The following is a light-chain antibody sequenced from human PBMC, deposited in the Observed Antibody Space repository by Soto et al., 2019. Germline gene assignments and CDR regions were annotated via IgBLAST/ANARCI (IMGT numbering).Light chain of an antibody. J-gene: IGKJ4*01. Sequence: IQLTQSPSSLSATVGDSVTITCRASQDISSDLAWYQQKPGKAPKVLIYAASTLESGIPSRFSGSGSGTDFTITISSLQAEDFATYYCQQVKSFLPLTFGGGTKVDIK. CDR3: QQVKSFLPLT. CDR1: QDISSD. CDR2: AAS. V-gene: IGKV1-9*01.